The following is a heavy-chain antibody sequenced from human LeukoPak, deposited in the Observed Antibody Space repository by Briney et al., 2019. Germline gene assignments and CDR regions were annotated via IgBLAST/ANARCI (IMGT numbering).Heavy chain of an antibody. CDR3: ARGGGVYYYYYMDV. CDR2: INPNSGGT. V-gene: IGHV1-2*02. Sequence: GASVKVSCKVSGYTLTDLSMHWVRQAPGQGLEWMGWINPNSGGTNYAQKFQGRVTMTRDTSISTAYMELSRLRSEDAAVYYCARGGGVYYYYYMDVWGKGTTVTVSS. D-gene: IGHD3-10*01. CDR1: GYTLTDLS. J-gene: IGHJ6*03.